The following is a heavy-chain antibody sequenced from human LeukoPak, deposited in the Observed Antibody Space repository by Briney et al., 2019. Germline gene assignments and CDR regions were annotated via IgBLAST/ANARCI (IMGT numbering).Heavy chain of an antibody. CDR3: AKEMVRGVITYNWFDP. J-gene: IGHJ5*02. CDR1: GFTFSSYA. Sequence: GGSLRLSCAASGFTFSSYAMSWVRQAPGKGLEWVSAISGSGGSTYYADSVKGRFTISRDSSKNTLYLQMNSLRAEDTAVYYCAKEMVRGVITYNWFDPWGQGTLVTVSS. D-gene: IGHD3-10*01. CDR2: ISGSGGST. V-gene: IGHV3-23*01.